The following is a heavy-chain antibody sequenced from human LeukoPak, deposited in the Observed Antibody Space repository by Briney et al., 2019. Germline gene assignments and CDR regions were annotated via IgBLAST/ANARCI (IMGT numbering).Heavy chain of an antibody. Sequence: GGSLRLSCAASGFTFISYWMHWVRQAPGKGLVWVSRINTDGSSTTYADSVKGRFTISRDNAKNTLYLQMNSLSAEDTAVYYCARGYRSSYCIDYWGQGTLVTVSS. V-gene: IGHV3-74*01. D-gene: IGHD6-6*01. CDR1: GFTFISYW. CDR2: INTDGSST. J-gene: IGHJ4*02. CDR3: ARGYRSSYCIDY.